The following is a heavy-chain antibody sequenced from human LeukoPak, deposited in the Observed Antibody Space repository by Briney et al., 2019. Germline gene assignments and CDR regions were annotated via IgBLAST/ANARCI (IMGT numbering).Heavy chain of an antibody. CDR1: GGSISSSSYY. CDR3: ARESLYDILTGPLY. J-gene: IGHJ4*02. V-gene: IGHV4-39*07. Sequence: SETLSLTCTVSGGSISSSSYYWGWIRQPPGKGLEWIGSIYYSGSTYYNPSLKSRVTISVDTSKNQFSLKLSSVTAADTAVYYCARESLYDILTGPLYWGQGTLVTVSS. CDR2: IYYSGST. D-gene: IGHD3-9*01.